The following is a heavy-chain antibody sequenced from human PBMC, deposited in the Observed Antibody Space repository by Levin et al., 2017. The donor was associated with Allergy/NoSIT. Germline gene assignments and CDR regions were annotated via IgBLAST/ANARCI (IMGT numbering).Heavy chain of an antibody. Sequence: SQTLSLTCTVSGGSITNYYWSWIRPPPGKGLEWIGYIYYSGSTNYNPSLKSRVTISVDTSKNQFSLKLSSVTAADSAVYYCARDRTKAAAGGGHYYYGMDVWGQGTMVTVSS. CDR3: ARDRTKAAAGGGHYYYGMDV. V-gene: IGHV4-59*01. CDR2: IYYSGST. D-gene: IGHD6-13*01. J-gene: IGHJ6*02. CDR1: GGSITNYY.